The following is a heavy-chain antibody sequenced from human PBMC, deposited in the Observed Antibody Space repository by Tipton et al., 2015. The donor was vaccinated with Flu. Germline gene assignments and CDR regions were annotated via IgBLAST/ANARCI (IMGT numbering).Heavy chain of an antibody. Sequence: SLRLSCAASGFTFSNYWMSWVRQAPGKGLEWVANIKQDGSQKYYVDSVKGRFTISRDNAKNSLYLQMNSLRADDTAVYYCARERYGDYFDYWGQGTLVTVSS. V-gene: IGHV3-7*01. CDR1: GFTFSNYW. J-gene: IGHJ4*02. CDR3: ARERYGDYFDY. CDR2: IKQDGSQK. D-gene: IGHD1-14*01.